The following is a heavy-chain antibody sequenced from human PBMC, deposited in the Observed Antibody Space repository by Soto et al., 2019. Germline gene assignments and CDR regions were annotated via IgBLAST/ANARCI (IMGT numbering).Heavy chain of an antibody. D-gene: IGHD6-13*01. Sequence: HWVRQAPGQGLEWMGIINPSGGSTSYAQKFQGRVTMTRDTSTSTVYMELSSLRSEDTAVYYCARVSQWGIAAAGTGAFAIWGQGTMVTVSS. V-gene: IGHV1-46*03. CDR3: ARVSQWGIAAAGTGAFAI. CDR2: INPSGGST. J-gene: IGHJ3*02.